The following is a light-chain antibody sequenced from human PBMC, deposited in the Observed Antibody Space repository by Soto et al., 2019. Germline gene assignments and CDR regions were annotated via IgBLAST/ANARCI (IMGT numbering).Light chain of an antibody. CDR1: QFVSSR. J-gene: IGKJ3*01. V-gene: IGKV3-11*01. Sequence: DIVVTQSPATLSASPGERVTLSCRASQFVSSRLAWYQRRPGQAPRLLIYDASNRATGIPARFSGSGSGTGFTLTISSLEPEDFAIYYCQQRNNWLTFGPGTKVDI. CDR3: QQRNNWLT. CDR2: DAS.